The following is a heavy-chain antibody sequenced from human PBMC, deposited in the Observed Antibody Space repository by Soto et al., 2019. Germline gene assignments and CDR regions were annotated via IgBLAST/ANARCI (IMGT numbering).Heavy chain of an antibody. J-gene: IGHJ5*02. CDR1: GGTFSNYA. V-gene: IGHV1-69*13. D-gene: IGHD5-12*01. CDR3: AREAISGYDPGNWFDP. Sequence: SVKVSCKASGGTFSNYAINWVRQAPGQGLEWMGGIIPIFSTANFARRFQGRVTITADESTSTAYRQLSSLRSEDSAIYYCAREAISGYDPGNWFDPWGKGNRGTV. CDR2: IIPIFSTA.